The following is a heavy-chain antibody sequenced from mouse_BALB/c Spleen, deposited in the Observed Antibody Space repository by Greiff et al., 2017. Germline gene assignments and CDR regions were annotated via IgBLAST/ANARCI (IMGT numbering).Heavy chain of an antibody. V-gene: IGHV5-17*02. CDR3: ARGGGSSWDY. CDR1: GFTFSSFG. CDR2: ISSGSSTI. Sequence: DVHLVESGGGLAKPGGSLKLSCAASGFTFSSFGMHWVRQAPEKGLEWVAYISSGSSTIYYADTVKGRFTISRDNPKNTLFLQMTSLRSEDTAMYYCARGGGSSWDYWGQGTTLTVSS. J-gene: IGHJ2*01. D-gene: IGHD1-1*01.